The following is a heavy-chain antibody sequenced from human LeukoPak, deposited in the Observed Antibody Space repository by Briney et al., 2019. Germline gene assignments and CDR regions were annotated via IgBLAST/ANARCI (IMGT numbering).Heavy chain of an antibody. J-gene: IGHJ5*02. CDR2: INSDGSAT. D-gene: IGHD6-19*01. V-gene: IGHV3-74*01. CDR1: GFTFRHYW. CDR3: ASGFSDISGST. Sequence: GGSLRLSCEASGFTFRHYWMHWVRQTPGKGLVWVSHINSDGSATNYADSVKGRFSISRDNAKNTLYLQMNSLRAEDTAVYYCASGFSDISGSTWGQGTLVTVSS.